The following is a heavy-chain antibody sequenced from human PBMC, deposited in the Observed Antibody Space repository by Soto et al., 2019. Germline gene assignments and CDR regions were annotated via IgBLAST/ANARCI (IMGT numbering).Heavy chain of an antibody. V-gene: IGHV3-48*02. J-gene: IGHJ6*02. Sequence: GGSLRLSCAASGCTFSSYSMNWVRQAPGKGLEWVSYISSSSSTIYYADSVKGRFTISRDNAKNSLYLQMNSLRDEDTAVYYCARPEYSSSSYGMDVWGQGTTVTVSS. CDR1: GCTFSSYS. CDR3: ARPEYSSSSYGMDV. D-gene: IGHD6-6*01. CDR2: ISSSSSTI.